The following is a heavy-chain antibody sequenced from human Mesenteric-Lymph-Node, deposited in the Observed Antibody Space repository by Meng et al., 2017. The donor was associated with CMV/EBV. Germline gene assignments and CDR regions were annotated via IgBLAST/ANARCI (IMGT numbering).Heavy chain of an antibody. CDR3: ARESYDSSGYYSY. CDR2: INWNGGST. CDR1: GFTFDDYG. J-gene: IGHJ4*02. Sequence: CAASGFTFDDYGMSWVSQAPGKGLEWVSGINWNGGSTGYADSVKGRFTISRDNAKNSLYLQMNSLRAEDTALYYCARESYDSSGYYSYWGQGTLVTVSS. V-gene: IGHV3-20*04. D-gene: IGHD3-22*01.